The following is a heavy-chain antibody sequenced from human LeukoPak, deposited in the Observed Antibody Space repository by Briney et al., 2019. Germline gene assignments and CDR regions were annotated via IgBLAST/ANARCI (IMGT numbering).Heavy chain of an antibody. CDR3: ARAGVAGPIAY. Sequence: SETLSLTCAVYGGSFSGYYWSWIRQPPGKGLEWIGEINHSGSTNYNPSLKSRVTIPVVTSKNQFSLKLSSVTAADTAVYYCARAGVAGPIAYWGQGTLVTVSS. V-gene: IGHV4-34*01. CDR1: GGSFSGYY. CDR2: INHSGST. J-gene: IGHJ4*02. D-gene: IGHD6-19*01.